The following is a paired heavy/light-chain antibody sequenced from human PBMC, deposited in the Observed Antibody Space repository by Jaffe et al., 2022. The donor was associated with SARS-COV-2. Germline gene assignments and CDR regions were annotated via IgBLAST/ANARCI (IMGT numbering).Heavy chain of an antibody. CDR3: AREVIWVADGSYYYYMDV. J-gene: IGHJ6*03. Sequence: QVQLVQSGAEVKKPGASVKVSCKASGYTFTSYAMHWVRQAPGQRLEWMGWINAGNGNTKYSQKFQGRVTITRDTSASTAYMELSSLRSEDTAVYYCAREVIWVADGSYYYYMDVWGKGTTVTVSS. CDR1: GYTFTSYA. V-gene: IGHV1-3*01. CDR2: INAGNGNT. D-gene: IGHD3-16*01.
Light chain of an antibody. Sequence: DIQMTQSPSSLSASVGDRVTITCRASQSISSYLNWYQQKPGKAPKLLIYAASSLQSGVPSRFSGSGSGTDFTLTISSLQPEDFATYYCQQSYSTPQTFGQGTRLEIK. CDR1: QSISSY. CDR2: AAS. CDR3: QQSYSTPQT. J-gene: IGKJ5*01. V-gene: IGKV1-39*01.